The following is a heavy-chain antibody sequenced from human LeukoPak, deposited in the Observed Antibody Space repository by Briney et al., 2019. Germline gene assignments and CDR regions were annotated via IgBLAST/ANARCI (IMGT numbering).Heavy chain of an antibody. D-gene: IGHD3-10*01. J-gene: IGHJ4*02. CDR2: IRYDGSNK. CDR3: AKGTPHYITMVRGVIDY. Sequence: GGSLRLSCAASGFTFSSYGMHWVRQAPGKGLEWVAFIRYDGSNKYYADSVKGRFTISRDNSKNTLYLQMNSLRAEDTAVYYCAKGTPHYITMVRGVIDYWGQGTLVTVSS. CDR1: GFTFSSYG. V-gene: IGHV3-30*02.